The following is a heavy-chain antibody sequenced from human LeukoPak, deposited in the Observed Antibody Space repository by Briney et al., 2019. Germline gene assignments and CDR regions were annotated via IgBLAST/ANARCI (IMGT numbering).Heavy chain of an antibody. CDR3: ARGPAIAAAGTYYYYGMDV. V-gene: IGHV4-59*01. CDR2: IYYSGST. CDR1: GGSISSYY. Sequence: SETLSLTCTVSGGSISSYYWSWIRQPPGKGLEWIGYIYYSGSTNYNPSLKSRVTISVDTSKNQFSLKLSSVTAADTAVYYCARGPAIAAAGTYYYYGMDVWGQGTTVTVSS. D-gene: IGHD6-13*01. J-gene: IGHJ6*02.